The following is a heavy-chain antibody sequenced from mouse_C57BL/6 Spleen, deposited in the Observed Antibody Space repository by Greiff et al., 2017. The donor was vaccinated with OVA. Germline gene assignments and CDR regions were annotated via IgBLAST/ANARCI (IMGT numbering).Heavy chain of an antibody. J-gene: IGHJ4*01. V-gene: IGHV1-55*01. D-gene: IGHD1-1*01. CDR3: ARLYGSSPYYYAMDY. Sequence: QVQLQQPGAELVKPGASVKMSCKASGYTFTSYWITWVKQRPGQGLEWIGDIYPGSGSTNYNEKFKSKATLTVDTSSSTAYMQLSSLTSEDFAVYYCARLYGSSPYYYAMDYWGQGTSVTVSS. CDR2: IYPGSGST. CDR1: GYTFTSYW.